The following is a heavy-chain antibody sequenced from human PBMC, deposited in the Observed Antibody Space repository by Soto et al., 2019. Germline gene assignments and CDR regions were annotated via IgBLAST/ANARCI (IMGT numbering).Heavy chain of an antibody. V-gene: IGHV4-34*01. J-gene: IGHJ6*02. CDR3: ARGDYKTGLVGYYYGMDV. CDR1: GGSFSGYY. CDR2: INHSGST. Sequence: SVTLSLTCAVYGGSFSGYYWSWIRQPPGKGLERIGEINHSGSTNYNPSLQSRVTISVDTSKNQLSLKLTSVTAADTAVYYCARGDYKTGLVGYYYGMDVWGQGTTVTVSS. D-gene: IGHD3-10*01.